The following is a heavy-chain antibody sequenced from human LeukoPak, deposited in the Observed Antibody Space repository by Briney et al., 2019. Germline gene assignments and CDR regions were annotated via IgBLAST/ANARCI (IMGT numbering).Heavy chain of an antibody. CDR2: IYHNGHH. CDR3: ATAPILRGEGGEHYKYGMDV. V-gene: IGHV4-4*02. CDR1: VGSISSGNW. D-gene: IGHD1-26*01. J-gene: IGHJ6*02. Sequence: SETLSLTCAVSVGSISSGNWWTWVRQSPGTGLEWIGEIYHNGHHNYNPSLKSRVTISADTFKNHFSLKLTSVAAADTAVYYCATAPILRGEGGEHYKYGMDVWGQ.